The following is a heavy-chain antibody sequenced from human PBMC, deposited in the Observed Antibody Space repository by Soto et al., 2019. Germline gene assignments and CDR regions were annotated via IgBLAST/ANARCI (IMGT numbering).Heavy chain of an antibody. CDR1: GGSFSGYY. CDR3: ARAGYSSGWSTDFDY. J-gene: IGHJ4*02. Sequence: QVQLQQWGAGLLKPSETLSLTCAVYGGSFSGYYWSWIRQPPGKGLEWIGEINHSGSTNYNPSLKSRVTISVDTSKNQFSLKLSSVTAADTAVYYCARAGYSSGWSTDFDYWGQGTLVTVSS. CDR2: INHSGST. V-gene: IGHV4-34*01. D-gene: IGHD6-19*01.